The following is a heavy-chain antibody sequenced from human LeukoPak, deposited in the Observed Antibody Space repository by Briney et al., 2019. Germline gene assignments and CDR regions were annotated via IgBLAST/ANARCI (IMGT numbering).Heavy chain of an antibody. CDR1: GFTFSSYA. CDR3: AKPHYYGSGSYYTNYYYYGMDV. Sequence: PGGSLRLSCAASGFTFSSYAMSWVRQAPGKGLEWVSAIGGSGGSTYYADSVKGRFTISRDNSKNTLYLQMNSLRAEDTAVYYCAKPHYYGSGSYYTNYYYYGMDVWGQGTTVTVSS. CDR2: IGGSGGST. D-gene: IGHD3-10*01. J-gene: IGHJ6*02. V-gene: IGHV3-23*01.